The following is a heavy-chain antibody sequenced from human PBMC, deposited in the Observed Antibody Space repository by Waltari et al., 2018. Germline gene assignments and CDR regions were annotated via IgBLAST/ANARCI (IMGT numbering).Heavy chain of an antibody. CDR1: GGSFSGYY. J-gene: IGHJ4*02. V-gene: IGHV4-34*01. D-gene: IGHD4-17*01. Sequence: QVQLQQWGAGLLKPSETLSLTCAVYGGSFSGYYWSLIRQPPGKGLEWIGEINHSGSTNYNPSLKSRVTISVDTSKNQFSLKLSSVTAADTAVYYCARALPHYGDYDYWGQGTLVTVSS. CDR3: ARALPHYGDYDY. CDR2: INHSGST.